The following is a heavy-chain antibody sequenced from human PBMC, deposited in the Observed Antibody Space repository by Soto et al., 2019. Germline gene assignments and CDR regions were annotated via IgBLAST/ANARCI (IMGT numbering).Heavy chain of an antibody. CDR3: ASSRFLEWLPHFDP. CDR1: GGSISSYY. D-gene: IGHD3-3*01. V-gene: IGHV4-59*01. CDR2: IYYSGST. Sequence: QVQLQESGPGLVKPSETLSLTCTVSGGSISSYYWSWIRQPPGKGLEWIGYIYYSGSTNYNPSLKSRVTISVDTSKNQFSLKLSSVTAADTAVYYCASSRFLEWLPHFDPWGQGTLVTVSS. J-gene: IGHJ5*02.